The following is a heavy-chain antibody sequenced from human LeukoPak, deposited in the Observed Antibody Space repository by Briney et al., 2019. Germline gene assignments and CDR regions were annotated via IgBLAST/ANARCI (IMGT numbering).Heavy chain of an antibody. D-gene: IGHD4-11*01. CDR1: GFTFNSYG. Sequence: PGGSLRLSCAASGFTFNSYGMHWVRQAPGKGLEWVSLIWFDGSNKFYGDSVKGRFTISRDNSKNTVYLQMDNLRAEHTAMYFCARKGDYKNYDYWGQGALVIVSS. CDR2: IWFDGSNK. CDR3: ARKGDYKNYDY. J-gene: IGHJ4*02. V-gene: IGHV3-33*01.